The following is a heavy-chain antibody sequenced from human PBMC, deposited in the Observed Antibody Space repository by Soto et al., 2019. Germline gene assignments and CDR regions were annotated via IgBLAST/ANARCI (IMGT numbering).Heavy chain of an antibody. D-gene: IGHD2-8*01. CDR3: ARAFPGLTSYFQH. V-gene: IGHV3-33*01. CDR2: IWYDGSNK. J-gene: IGHJ1*01. Sequence: QLGGSLRLSCAASGFTFSSYGMHWVRQAPGKGLEWVAVIWYDGSNKYYADSVKGRFTISRDNSKNTLYLQMNSLRAEDTAVYYCARAFPGLTSYFQHWGQGTLVTVSS. CDR1: GFTFSSYG.